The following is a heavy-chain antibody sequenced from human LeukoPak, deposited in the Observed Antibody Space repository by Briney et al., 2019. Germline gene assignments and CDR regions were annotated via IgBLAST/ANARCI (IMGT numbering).Heavy chain of an antibody. CDR1: GFTLSSYA. Sequence: PGGSLRLSCAASGFTLSSYAMSWVRQAPGKGLEWVSTISGSGGSTYYAASVKGRFTISRDNSKNTVYLQMNSLRAEDTAVYYCAKGLYYYYGSGSYTLDYWGQGTQVTVSS. CDR2: ISGSGGST. J-gene: IGHJ4*02. D-gene: IGHD3-10*01. CDR3: AKGLYYYYGSGSYTLDY. V-gene: IGHV3-23*01.